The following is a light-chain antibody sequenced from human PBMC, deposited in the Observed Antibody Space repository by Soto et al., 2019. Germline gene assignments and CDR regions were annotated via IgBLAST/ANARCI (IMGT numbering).Light chain of an antibody. Sequence: EIVLTQSPGTLSLSPGERATLSCRASQSIRSSSLAWYQQKPGQAPRLLIYGGSSRATGIPDRFSGGGSGTDFSLTISRLETEDFSMYYCHQYGSSPLTFGGGTKVKIK. CDR3: HQYGSSPLT. V-gene: IGKV3-20*01. CDR2: GGS. J-gene: IGKJ4*01. CDR1: QSIRSSS.